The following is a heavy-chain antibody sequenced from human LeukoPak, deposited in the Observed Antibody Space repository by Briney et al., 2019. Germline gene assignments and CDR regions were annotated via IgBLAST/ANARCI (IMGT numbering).Heavy chain of an antibody. Sequence: PGGSLRLSCAASGFIVSSNYMSWVRQAPGKGLEWVSVIYSGGSTYYADSVKGRFTISRDNSKNTLYLQMNSLRAEDTAVYYCAKGDTTWELPHDYWGQGTLVTVSS. CDR3: AKGDTTWELPHDY. CDR2: IYSGGST. CDR1: GFIVSSNY. D-gene: IGHD1-26*01. J-gene: IGHJ4*02. V-gene: IGHV3-66*01.